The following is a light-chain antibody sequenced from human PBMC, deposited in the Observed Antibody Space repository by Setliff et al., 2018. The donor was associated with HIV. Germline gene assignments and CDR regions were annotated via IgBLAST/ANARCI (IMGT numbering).Light chain of an antibody. CDR2: DVK. Sequence: QSALAQPASVSGSPGQSITLSCTGTSSDAGGYNYVSWYQQHPDKAPKLMIYDVKNRPSGVSDRFSGSKSGNTASLTISGLQAEDEADYYCCSYAGSGPVFGAGTKVTVL. CDR3: CSYAGSGPV. J-gene: IGLJ1*01. CDR1: SSDAGGYNY. V-gene: IGLV2-23*02.